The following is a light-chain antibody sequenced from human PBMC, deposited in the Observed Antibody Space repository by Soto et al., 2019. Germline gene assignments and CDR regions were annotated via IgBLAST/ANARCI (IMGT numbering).Light chain of an antibody. CDR1: SSDIGRYNL. V-gene: IGLV2-23*02. Sequence: QSALTQPASVSGSPGQSITISCTGTSSDIGRYNLVSWYQQHPGKPPKLMIYEATKRPSGVSNRFSGSKSDNTASLTIFGLQAEDEADYYCSLYASTNTFMFGGGTKLTVL. CDR2: EAT. J-gene: IGLJ3*02. CDR3: SLYASTNTFM.